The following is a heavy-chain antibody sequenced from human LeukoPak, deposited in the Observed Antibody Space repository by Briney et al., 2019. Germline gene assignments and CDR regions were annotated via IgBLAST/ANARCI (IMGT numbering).Heavy chain of an antibody. CDR2: IYYSGST. D-gene: IGHD3-16*01. V-gene: IGHV4-59*08. J-gene: IGHJ5*02. CDR1: GGSISSYY. Sequence: SETLSLTCTVSGGSISSYYWSWIRQSPGKGLEWIGYIYYSGSTNYNPPLKSRVTISVDTSKNQFSLKLRSVTAADTAIYYCARHWTNGGNNWFDPWSQGTLVTVSS. CDR3: ARHWTNGGNNWFDP.